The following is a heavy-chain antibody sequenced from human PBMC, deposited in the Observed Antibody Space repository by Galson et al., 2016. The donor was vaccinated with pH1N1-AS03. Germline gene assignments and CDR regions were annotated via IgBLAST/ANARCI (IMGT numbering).Heavy chain of an antibody. CDR2: IYPADSDT. J-gene: IGHJ4*02. Sequence: QSGAEVKKPGESLRISCKGSGYSFSSDRIAWVRQMPGKGLEWMGIIYPADSDTRYSPSFQGQVTFSVHRTISTAYLQWSSLKATDTAVYFCARQVQTPGYFDYWGQGTLVTVSS. CDR3: ARQVQTPGYFDY. V-gene: IGHV5-51*01. D-gene: IGHD1-1*01. CDR1: GYSFSSDR.